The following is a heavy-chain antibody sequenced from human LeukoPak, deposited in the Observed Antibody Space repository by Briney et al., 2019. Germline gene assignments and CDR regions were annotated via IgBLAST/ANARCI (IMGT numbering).Heavy chain of an antibody. J-gene: IGHJ5*02. V-gene: IGHV3-48*01. D-gene: IGHD3-3*01. CDR1: GFPFSSYS. Sequence: PGGSLRLSCAASGFPFSSYSMNWVRQAPGKGLEWVSYISSSSSTIYYADSVKGRFTISRDNARNSLYLQMNSLRAEDTAVYYCARDKEWLLFDWFDPWGQGTLVTVSS. CDR3: ARDKEWLLFDWFDP. CDR2: ISSSSSTI.